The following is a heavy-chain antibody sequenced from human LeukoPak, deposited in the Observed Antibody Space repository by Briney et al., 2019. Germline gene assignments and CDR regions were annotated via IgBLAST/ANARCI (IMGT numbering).Heavy chain of an antibody. J-gene: IGHJ4*02. CDR3: ATDRNSGKYYDY. CDR1: GLTFSNYA. V-gene: IGHV3-23*01. D-gene: IGHD1-26*01. CDR2: ISGSGDSGGST. Sequence: GGSLRLSCAASGLTFSNYAMSWVRQAPGKGLEWVSAISGSGDSGGSTYHADSMKGRFTISRDNSKDTLYLQTNSLRAEDTAVYYCATDRNSGKYYDYWGQGTLVSVSS.